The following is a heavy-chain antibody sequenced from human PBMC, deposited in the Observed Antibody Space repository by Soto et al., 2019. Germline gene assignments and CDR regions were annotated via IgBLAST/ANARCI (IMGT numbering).Heavy chain of an antibody. J-gene: IGHJ4*02. CDR3: AREGGIVGATAADY. V-gene: IGHV4-31*03. Sequence: QVQLQESGPGLVKPSQTLSLTCTVSGGSISSGGYYWSWIRQHPGKGMELIGYIYYSGSTYYNSSLKSRVTISVDTSKNQFSLKLSSVTAEDTAVYYCAREGGIVGATAADYWGQGTLVTVSS. CDR1: GGSISSGGYY. D-gene: IGHD1-26*01. CDR2: IYYSGST.